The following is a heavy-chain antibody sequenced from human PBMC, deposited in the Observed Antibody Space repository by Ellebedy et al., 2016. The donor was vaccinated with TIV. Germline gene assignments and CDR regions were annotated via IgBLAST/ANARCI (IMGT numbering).Heavy chain of an antibody. J-gene: IGHJ4*02. D-gene: IGHD5-24*01. V-gene: IGHV3-23*01. CDR1: GFSFNNYA. CDR2: ISGRGDYI. CDR3: AKNYRDGVPVYDY. Sequence: GESLKISCTASGFSFNNYAMTWVRQAPGKGLELVSAISGRGDYIYYADSVAGRFTNSRDNSKNTLYLQMNSLRAEDTAVYYCAKNYRDGVPVYDYWGQGMLVTVSS.